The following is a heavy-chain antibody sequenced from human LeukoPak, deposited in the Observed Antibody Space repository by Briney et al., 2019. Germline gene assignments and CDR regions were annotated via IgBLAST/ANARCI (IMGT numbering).Heavy chain of an antibody. V-gene: IGHV4-4*02. CDR1: GDSMISTNW. Sequence: SGTLSLTCAVSGDSMISTNWWSWVRQPPGKGLELIGEIYHTGSTNYNPSLQSRVTISIDKSKNQFSLRLSSVTAADTAFYYCARDDSSGYTFDYWGQGTLVTVSS. CDR3: ARDDSSGYTFDY. D-gene: IGHD3-22*01. CDR2: IYHTGST. J-gene: IGHJ4*02.